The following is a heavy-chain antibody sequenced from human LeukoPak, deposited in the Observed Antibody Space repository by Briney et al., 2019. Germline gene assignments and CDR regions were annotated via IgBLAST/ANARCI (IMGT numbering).Heavy chain of an antibody. CDR3: ARDEVGATTEFDY. V-gene: IGHV3-48*03. J-gene: IGHJ4*02. CDR2: IDSRSSTI. D-gene: IGHD1-26*01. Sequence: GGSLRLSCATSGFSFSRYEMSWVRQAPGKGLEWVAYIDSRSSTIYYADSMKGRFTISRDNAKNSLYLQMNSLRAEDTAVYYCARDEVGATTEFDYWGQGTLVTVSS. CDR1: GFSFSRYE.